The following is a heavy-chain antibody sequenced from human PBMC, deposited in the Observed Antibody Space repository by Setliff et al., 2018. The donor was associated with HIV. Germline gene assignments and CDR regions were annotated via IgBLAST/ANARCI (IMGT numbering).Heavy chain of an antibody. CDR2: INQDGSVT. CDR3: ARDPGSSSFDY. D-gene: IGHD6-19*01. V-gene: IGHV3-7*03. CDR1: GFTFSTYW. Sequence: GSLRLSCVASGFTFSTYWMSWVRQAPGKGLEFVANINQDGSVTNYVDSVKGRFTISRDNARNLVYLQMSSLRAEDTAAYYCARDPGSSSFDYWGQGAPVTVSS. J-gene: IGHJ4*02.